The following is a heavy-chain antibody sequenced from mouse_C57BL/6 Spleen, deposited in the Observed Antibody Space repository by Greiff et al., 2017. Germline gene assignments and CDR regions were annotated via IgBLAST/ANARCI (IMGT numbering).Heavy chain of an antibody. CDR2: ISYDGSN. V-gene: IGHV3-6*01. CDR3: ARDYGSLHFDY. D-gene: IGHD1-1*01. J-gene: IGHJ2*01. Sequence: VQLQQSGPGLVKPSQSLSLPCSVTGYSITSGYYWNWIRQFPGNKLEWMGYISYDGSNNSNPSLKNRISIPRDTSKNQFFLKLNSVTTEDTATYYCARDYGSLHFDYWGQGTTLTVSS. CDR1: GYSITSGYY.